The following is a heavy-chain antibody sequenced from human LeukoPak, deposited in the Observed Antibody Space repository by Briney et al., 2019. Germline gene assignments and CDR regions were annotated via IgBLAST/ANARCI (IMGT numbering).Heavy chain of an antibody. CDR3: ALGGRDGYDLYDY. V-gene: IGHV1-18*01. D-gene: IGHD5-24*01. CDR1: GYSFTTYG. Sequence: VASVKVSCKASGYSFTTYGISWVRQAPGQGLEWMGWISANNNNTDNVQKFQGRVTITADESTSTAYMELSSLRSEDTAVYYCALGGRDGYDLYDYWGQGTLVTVSS. J-gene: IGHJ4*02. CDR2: ISANNNNT.